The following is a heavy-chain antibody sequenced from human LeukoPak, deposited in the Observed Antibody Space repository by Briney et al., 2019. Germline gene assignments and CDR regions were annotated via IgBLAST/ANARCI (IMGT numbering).Heavy chain of an antibody. D-gene: IGHD4-17*01. Sequence: PSETLSLTCTVSGYSISSGYYWGWIRQPLGKGLEWIGSIYHSGSTYYNPSLKSRVTISVDTSKNQFSLKLSSVTAADTAVYYCAREMTTERVPDYWGQGTLVTVSS. CDR2: IYHSGST. V-gene: IGHV4-38-2*02. J-gene: IGHJ4*02. CDR3: AREMTTERVPDY. CDR1: GYSISSGYY.